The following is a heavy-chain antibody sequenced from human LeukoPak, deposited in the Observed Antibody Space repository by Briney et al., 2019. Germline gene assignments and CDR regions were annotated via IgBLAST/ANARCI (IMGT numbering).Heavy chain of an antibody. Sequence: SETLSLTCAVYGGSFSGYYWSWIRQPPGKGLEWIGYIYYSGSTYYNPSLKSRVTISVDTSKNQFSLKLSSVTAADTAVYYCARESLGGYCSSTSCYETYPFDYWGQGTLVTVSS. V-gene: IGHV4-34*01. CDR1: GGSFSGYY. D-gene: IGHD2-2*01. J-gene: IGHJ4*02. CDR2: IYYSGST. CDR3: ARESLGGYCSSTSCYETYPFDY.